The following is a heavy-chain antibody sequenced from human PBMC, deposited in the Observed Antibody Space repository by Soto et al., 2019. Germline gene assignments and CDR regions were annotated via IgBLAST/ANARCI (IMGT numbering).Heavy chain of an antibody. Sequence: GGSLRLSCAASGFTFSCYSMNWVRQAPGKGLEWVSSISYSGGDSLYADSVRGRFTISRDISKNTLYLQMNSLRVDDTAINYCANRPSTDSARPLVGYWGQGTLVTVSS. D-gene: IGHD2-15*01. CDR3: ANRPSTDSARPLVGY. CDR2: ISYSGGDS. CDR1: GFTFSCYS. V-gene: IGHV3-23*01. J-gene: IGHJ4*02.